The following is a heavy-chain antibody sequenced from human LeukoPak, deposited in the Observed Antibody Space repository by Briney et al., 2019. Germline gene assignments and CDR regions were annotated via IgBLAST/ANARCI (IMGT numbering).Heavy chain of an antibody. CDR2: INHSGST. V-gene: IGHV4-34*01. CDR3: ARERGTSLDY. D-gene: IGHD3-16*01. J-gene: IGHJ4*02. CDR1: GGSFSGYY. Sequence: SETLSLTCAVYGGSFSGYYWSWIRQPPGKGLEWIGEINHSGSTNYNPSLKSRVTISVDTSKNQFSLKLSSVIAADTAVYYCARERGTSLDYWGQGTLVTVSS.